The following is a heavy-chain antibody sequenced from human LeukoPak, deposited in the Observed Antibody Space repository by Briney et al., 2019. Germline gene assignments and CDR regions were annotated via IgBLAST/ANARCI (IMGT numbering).Heavy chain of an antibody. J-gene: IGHJ5*02. D-gene: IGHD3-10*01. Sequence: GGSLRLSCAASGFTFNDYAMHWVRQAPGKGLEWVADISYDGSNKYYADSVKGRFTISRGNSKNTLYLQMNSLRAEDTAVYFCAKDYYGSGATPEAWGQGTLATVSS. CDR1: GFTFNDYA. CDR3: AKDYYGSGATPEA. CDR2: ISYDGSNK. V-gene: IGHV3-30*18.